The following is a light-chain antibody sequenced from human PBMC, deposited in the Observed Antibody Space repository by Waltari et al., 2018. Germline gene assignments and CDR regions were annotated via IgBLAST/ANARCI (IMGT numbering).Light chain of an antibody. CDR1: QSLMGT. V-gene: IGKV3D-15*01. CDR3: QQYDYWPWT. Sequence: EIVMTQSPATLSLSPGESATLSCRASQSLMGTVAWFQQKPGQPPRLLIYGTSTRATGIPARFSGSGSGTDFSLTISSLQPEDFATYYCQQYDYWPWTFGQGTRVETK. J-gene: IGKJ1*01. CDR2: GTS.